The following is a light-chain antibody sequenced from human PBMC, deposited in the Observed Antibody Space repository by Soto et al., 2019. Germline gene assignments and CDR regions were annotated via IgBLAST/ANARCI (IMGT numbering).Light chain of an antibody. CDR3: ATWDDSLNGFYV. J-gene: IGLJ1*01. CDR1: SGDIGSYKR. V-gene: IGLV2-18*01. CDR2: EVT. Sequence: QSALTQPPSVSGSPGQSVTISCTGTSGDIGSYKRVSWFQQPPGTAPQLMIYEVTNRPSGVPDRFSGSKSGTSASLAISGLRSDDEADYFCATWDDSLNGFYVFGTGTKVTVL.